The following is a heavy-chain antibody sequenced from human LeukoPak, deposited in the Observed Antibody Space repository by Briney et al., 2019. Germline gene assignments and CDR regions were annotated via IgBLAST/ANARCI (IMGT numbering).Heavy chain of an antibody. D-gene: IGHD2-15*01. J-gene: IGHJ6*02. CDR3: ARGNSRSYCSGGSCYSMDV. CDR2: LSYDGSVK. CDR1: GFTFSNYA. V-gene: IGHV3-30-3*01. Sequence: PGRSLRLSCAASGFTFSNYAMHWVRQAPGEGLEWVAALSYDGSVKYYADSVKGRFTISRDNSKNTLYLQMNSLRAEDTAVYYCARGNSRSYCSGGSCYSMDVWGQGTTVTVSS.